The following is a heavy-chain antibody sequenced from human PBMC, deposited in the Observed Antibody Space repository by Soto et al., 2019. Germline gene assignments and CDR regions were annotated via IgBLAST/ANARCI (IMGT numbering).Heavy chain of an antibody. D-gene: IGHD5-18*01. CDR1: GGSISSGGYY. Sequence: SETLSLTCTVSGGSISSGGYYWSWIRQHPGMGLEWIGYSYCSGSTYYNPSLKSRVTISVDTAKNQFSLKLSSVTAAATDVYDCARDQGWHSTRGMDVWGQGTTVTVSS. CDR3: ARDQGWHSTRGMDV. CDR2: SYCSGST. J-gene: IGHJ6*02. V-gene: IGHV4-31*03.